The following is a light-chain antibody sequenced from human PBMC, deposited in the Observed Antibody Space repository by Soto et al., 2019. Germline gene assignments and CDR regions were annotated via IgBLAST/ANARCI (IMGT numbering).Light chain of an antibody. V-gene: IGKV2-28*01. CDR3: MQGLQTWT. CDR1: QSLLHSDGYNY. CDR2: LGS. Sequence: DIVMTQSPLSLPVTPGEPASISFRSSQSLLHSDGYNYLDWYLQKPGQSPQLLIYLGSNRSSGVPDRFSGSGSGTDFTLKISRVEAEDVGVYYCMQGLQTWTFGQGTKVEIK. J-gene: IGKJ1*01.